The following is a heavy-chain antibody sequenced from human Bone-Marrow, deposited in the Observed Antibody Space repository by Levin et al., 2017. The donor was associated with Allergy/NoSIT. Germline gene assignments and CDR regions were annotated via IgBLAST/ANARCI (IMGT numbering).Heavy chain of an antibody. J-gene: IGHJ5*02. Sequence: PGGSLRLSCAASGFTFSDFWMSWVRQAPGKGLEWVAHIKGDGSEKYYVDSVKGRFTISRDNAKNSLYLEMNSLRPEDMATYYCARGGSWYVDLWGQGTLVTVSS. V-gene: IGHV3-7*04. CDR1: GFTFSDFW. CDR3: ARGGSWYVDL. D-gene: IGHD6-13*01. CDR2: IKGDGSEK.